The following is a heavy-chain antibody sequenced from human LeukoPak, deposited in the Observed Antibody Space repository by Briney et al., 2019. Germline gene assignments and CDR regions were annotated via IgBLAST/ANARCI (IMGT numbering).Heavy chain of an antibody. CDR3: ARLSPRSYYGSGYYYYGMDV. D-gene: IGHD3-10*01. V-gene: IGHV1-2*04. CDR2: INPNSGGT. Sequence: ASVKVSCTASGYTFTGYYMHWVRQAPGQGLEWMGWINPNSGGTNYAQKFQGWVTMTRDTSISTAYMELSRLRSDDTAVYYCARLSPRSYYGSGYYYYGMDVWGQGTTVTVSS. J-gene: IGHJ6*02. CDR1: GYTFTGYY.